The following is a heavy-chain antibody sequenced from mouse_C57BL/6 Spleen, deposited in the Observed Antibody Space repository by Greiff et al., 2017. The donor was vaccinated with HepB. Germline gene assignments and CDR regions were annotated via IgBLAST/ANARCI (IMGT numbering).Heavy chain of an antibody. CDR3: TRDYYGSSALDY. Sequence: QVQLQQSGAELVRPGASVTLSCKASGYTFTDYEMHWVKQTPVHGLEWIGAIDPETGGTAYNQKFKGKAILTADKSSSTAYMELRSLTSEDSAVYYCTRDYYGSSALDYWGQGTTLTVSS. D-gene: IGHD1-1*01. V-gene: IGHV1-15*01. CDR2: IDPETGGT. J-gene: IGHJ2*01. CDR1: GYTFTDYE.